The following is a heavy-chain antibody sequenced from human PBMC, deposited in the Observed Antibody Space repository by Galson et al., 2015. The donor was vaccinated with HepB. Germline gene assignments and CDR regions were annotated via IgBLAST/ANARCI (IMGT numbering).Heavy chain of an antibody. D-gene: IGHD5-12*01. J-gene: IGHJ4*02. V-gene: IGHV5-51*01. CDR1: GYTFTSYW. CDR3: ARHGGYTIAIGY. CDR2: IYPDDSDT. Sequence: QSGAEVKKPGQSLKISCQASGYTFTSYWIGWVRQMPGKGLEWMGIIYPDDSDTRYNPSFEGQVSISVDKSTNTSFLQWSSLRASDTAMYYCARHGGYTIAIGYWGQGTLVSVSS.